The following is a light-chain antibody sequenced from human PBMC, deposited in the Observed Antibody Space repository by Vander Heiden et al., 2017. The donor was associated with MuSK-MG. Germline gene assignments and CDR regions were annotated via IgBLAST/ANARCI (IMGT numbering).Light chain of an antibody. CDR3: AAWDDSLNGWV. CDR2: SNN. J-gene: IGLJ3*02. Sequence: QSVLTQSPSASGTPGQRVTISCSRSSSNIGSNTVNWYQQLTGTAPKLFMYSNNERPSGVPDRFSGSKSGTSASLAISGLQSEDEADYYCAAWDDSLNGWVFGGGTKLTVL. V-gene: IGLV1-44*01. CDR1: SSNIGSNT.